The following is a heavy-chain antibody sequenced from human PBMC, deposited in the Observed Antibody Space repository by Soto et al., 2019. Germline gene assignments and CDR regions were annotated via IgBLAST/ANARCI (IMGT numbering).Heavy chain of an antibody. V-gene: IGHV4-4*02. CDR3: AGLGSYGSRWYFDY. CDR2: ICHSGIT. CDR1: GGSISNSKC. D-gene: IGHD3-10*01. J-gene: IGHJ4*02. Sequence: SETLSLTCAVSGGSISNSKCWSWVRQPPGKGLEWIGEICHSGITNYNPSLNSRAIISVDKSRNNFSLKMTSVAAADTAVYHCAGLGSYGSRWYFDYWGQGILVTVS.